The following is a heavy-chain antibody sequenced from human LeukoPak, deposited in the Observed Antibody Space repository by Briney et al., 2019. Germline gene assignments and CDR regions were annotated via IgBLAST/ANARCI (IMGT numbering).Heavy chain of an antibody. CDR1: GFTFDDYA. D-gene: IGHD4-17*01. Sequence: GRSLRLSCAASGFTFDDYAMHWVRQAPGKGLECVSGISWNSGSIGYADSVKGRFTISRDNAKNSLYLQMNSLRAEDTALYYCAKDRRPTYGDYYYYYGMDVWGQGTTVTVSS. CDR2: ISWNSGSI. CDR3: AKDRRPTYGDYYYYYGMDV. J-gene: IGHJ6*02. V-gene: IGHV3-9*01.